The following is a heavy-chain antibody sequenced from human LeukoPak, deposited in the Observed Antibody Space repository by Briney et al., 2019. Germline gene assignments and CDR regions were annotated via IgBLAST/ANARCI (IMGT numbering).Heavy chain of an antibody. CDR1: GFTFSSYA. V-gene: IGHV3-23*01. D-gene: IGHD6-13*01. Sequence: GGSLRLSCAASGFTFSSYAMSWVRQAPGKGLEWVSAISGSGVSTYYADSVKGRFTISRDNSKNTLYLQMNSLRAEDTAVYYCAKGSSTYSITSYWYFDLWGRGTLVTVSS. CDR3: AKGSSTYSITSYWYFDL. J-gene: IGHJ2*01. CDR2: ISGSGVST.